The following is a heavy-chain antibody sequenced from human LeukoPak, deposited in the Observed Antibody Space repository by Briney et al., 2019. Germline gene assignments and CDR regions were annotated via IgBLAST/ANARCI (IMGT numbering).Heavy chain of an antibody. CDR2: IDSMSGSI. V-gene: IGHV3-48*01. CDR3: TREASEFY. J-gene: IGHJ4*02. Sequence: PGGSLRLSCAASGFSFSIYSMNWVRQAPGKGLEWVSYIDSMSGSIYYVDSVKGRFTISRDNAKNSLYLQMNSLRAEDTAVYYCTREASEFYWGQGTLVTVSS. D-gene: IGHD3-10*01. CDR1: GFSFSIYS.